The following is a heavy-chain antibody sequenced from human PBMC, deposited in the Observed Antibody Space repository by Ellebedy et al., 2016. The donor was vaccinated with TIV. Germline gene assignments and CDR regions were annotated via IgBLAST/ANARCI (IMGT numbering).Heavy chain of an antibody. D-gene: IGHD1-1*01. CDR3: ARDPAGRTWGAFDL. CDR2: INQDGSEE. J-gene: IGHJ3*01. V-gene: IGHV3-7*03. Sequence: GESLKISCAASGFSFSNYWMTWVRQAPGKGLEWVANINQDGSEEQYVDSVKGRFTISRDNAKTSLYLQMSSLRAEDTAVYYCARDPAGRTWGAFDLWGQGTMATVSS. CDR1: GFSFSNYW.